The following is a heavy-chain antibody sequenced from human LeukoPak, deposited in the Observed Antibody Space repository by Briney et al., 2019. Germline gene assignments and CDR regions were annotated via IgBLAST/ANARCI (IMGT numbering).Heavy chain of an antibody. CDR1: GYSISNGYY. CDR2: IYRYGNT. Sequence: SETLSLTCTVSGYSISNGYYWGWIRPPPGRGLEWLGSIYRYGNTYSNASLKSRATISVDTSKNQFSLKVSSVTAADTAVYYCARAKSSSGLSPYNWFDPWGQGTLVTVSS. V-gene: IGHV4-38-2*02. J-gene: IGHJ5*02. D-gene: IGHD6-6*01. CDR3: ARAKSSSGLSPYNWFDP.